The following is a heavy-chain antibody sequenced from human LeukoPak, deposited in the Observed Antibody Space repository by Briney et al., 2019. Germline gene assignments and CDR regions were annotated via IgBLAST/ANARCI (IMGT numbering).Heavy chain of an antibody. D-gene: IGHD6-19*01. J-gene: IGHJ4*02. CDR1: GVTFSSYA. V-gene: IGHV3-23*01. Sequence: GGSLRLSCAASGVTFSSYAMSWVRQAPGKGLEWVSAISGSGGSTYYADSVKGRFTISRDNSKNTLYLQMNSLRAEDTAVYYCAKDSSGWYRSLGYWGQGTLVTVSS. CDR3: AKDSSGWYRSLGY. CDR2: ISGSGGST.